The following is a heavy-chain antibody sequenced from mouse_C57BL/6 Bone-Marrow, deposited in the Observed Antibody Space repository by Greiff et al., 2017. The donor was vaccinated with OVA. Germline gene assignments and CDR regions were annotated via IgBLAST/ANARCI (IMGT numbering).Heavy chain of an antibody. CDR1: GFTFSSYA. D-gene: IGHD2-3*01. CDR3: TRDRDGYYWYFDV. CDR2: ISSGGDYI. V-gene: IGHV5-9-1*02. J-gene: IGHJ1*03. Sequence: EVKLVESGAGLVKPGGSLKLSCAASGFTFSSYAMSWVRQTPEKRLEWVAYISSGGDYIYYADTVKGRFTISRDNARNTLYLQMSSLKSEDTAMYYCTRDRDGYYWYFDVWGTGTTVTVSS.